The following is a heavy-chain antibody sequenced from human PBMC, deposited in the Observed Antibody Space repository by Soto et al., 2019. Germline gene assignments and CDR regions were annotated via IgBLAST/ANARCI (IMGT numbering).Heavy chain of an antibody. D-gene: IGHD6-19*01. V-gene: IGHV1-2*02. CDR1: GYPFTGYY. CDR3: ARVSWGVAGTGWFDP. J-gene: IGHJ5*02. Sequence: GASVQVSGKASGYPFTGYYLHWVRLAAGQGLEWMGWINPNSGGTNYTPKFQVRVTMTRATSISTAYMELSRLRSVDMAGYYCARVSWGVAGTGWFDPWGQGAGVTVSS. CDR2: INPNSGGT.